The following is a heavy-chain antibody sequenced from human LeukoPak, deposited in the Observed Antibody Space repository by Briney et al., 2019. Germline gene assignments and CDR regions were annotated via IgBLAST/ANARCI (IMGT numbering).Heavy chain of an antibody. CDR1: GFTFSDYY. CDR3: VRDSTISGWYELGY. D-gene: IGHD6-19*01. J-gene: IGHJ4*02. V-gene: IGHV3-11*01. Sequence: GGSLRLSCAASGFTFSDYYMTWIRQAPGKGLEWVSYISSSGITIYYADSVKGRFTISRDNAKKSLYLEMNSLRAEDTAVYFCVRDSTISGWYELGYWGQGTLVTVSS. CDR2: ISSSGITI.